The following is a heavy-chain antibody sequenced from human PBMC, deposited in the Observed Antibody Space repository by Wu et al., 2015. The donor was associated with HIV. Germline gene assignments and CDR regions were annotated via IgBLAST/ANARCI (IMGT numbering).Heavy chain of an antibody. D-gene: IGHD6-19*01. CDR3: ARQRAYTSGWYIFDN. Sequence: QVQLVQSRAGVKKPGASVRVSCSAFGYTFINNFLHWVRQAPGQGPEWMGVINPRTDSTTYAQSFEGRLTIARDTSKNTVFMELSSLKSEDTAKYYCARQRAYTSGWYIFDNWGQGTLVTVSS. J-gene: IGHJ5*02. CDR2: INPRTDST. V-gene: IGHV1-46*01. CDR1: GYTFINNF.